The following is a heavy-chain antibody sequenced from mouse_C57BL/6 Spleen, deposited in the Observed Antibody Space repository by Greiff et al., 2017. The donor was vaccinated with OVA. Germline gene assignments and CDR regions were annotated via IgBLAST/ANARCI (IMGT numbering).Heavy chain of an antibody. CDR3: ARRISRDWYFDV. V-gene: IGHV1-76*01. D-gene: IGHD1-1*01. CDR1: GYTFTDYY. CDR2: IYPGSGNT. J-gene: IGHJ1*03. Sequence: QVQLQQSGAELVRPGASVKLSCKASGYTFTDYYINWVKQRPGQGLEWIARIYPGSGNTYYNEKFKGKATLTAEKSSSTAYMQLSSLTSEDSAVYFCARRISRDWYFDVWGTGTTVTVSS.